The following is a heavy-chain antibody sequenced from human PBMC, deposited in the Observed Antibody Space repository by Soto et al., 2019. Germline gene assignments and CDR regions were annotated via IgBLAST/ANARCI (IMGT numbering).Heavy chain of an antibody. CDR2: IYSSGST. CDR3: ARRGSGSSFDY. Sequence: SETLSLTCTVSGDSISSSTYYWGWIRQPPGKGLEWIGNIYSSGSTFYNPSLKSRVTILVDTAKNQFSLSLISVTSADTAVYYCARRGSGSSFDYWGQGTLVTVSS. J-gene: IGHJ4*01. V-gene: IGHV4-39*01. CDR1: GDSISSSTYY. D-gene: IGHD3-10*01.